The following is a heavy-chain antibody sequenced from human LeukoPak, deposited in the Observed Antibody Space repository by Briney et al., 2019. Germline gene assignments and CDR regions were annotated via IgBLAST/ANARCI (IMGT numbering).Heavy chain of an antibody. CDR1: GGSISSYY. J-gene: IGHJ4*02. Sequence: SETLSLTCTVSGGSISSYYWNWMRQPPGKGLEWIGYIYNSGSTNYNPSLKSRVTISVDTSKNQFSLKLSSVTAADTAVYYCAIRQYYHSSGYWYYFDYWGQGTLVTVSS. CDR2: IYNSGST. CDR3: AIRQYYHSSGYWYYFDY. V-gene: IGHV4-59*08. D-gene: IGHD3-22*01.